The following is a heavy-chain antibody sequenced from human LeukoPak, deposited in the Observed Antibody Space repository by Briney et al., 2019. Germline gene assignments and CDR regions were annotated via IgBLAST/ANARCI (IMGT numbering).Heavy chain of an antibody. CDR3: ARVDPGSYLMFYYVDF. J-gene: IGHJ4*02. Sequence: NTGGSLRLSCAASGFTFSSYNMNWVRQAPGKGLEWVSSISTSSSYIYYADSVKGRFTISRDNAKNSLYLQMNSLRAEDTAVYYCARVDPGSYLMFYYVDFWGQGTLVTVSS. D-gene: IGHD3-10*01. CDR1: GFTFSSYN. V-gene: IGHV3-21*01. CDR2: ISTSSSYI.